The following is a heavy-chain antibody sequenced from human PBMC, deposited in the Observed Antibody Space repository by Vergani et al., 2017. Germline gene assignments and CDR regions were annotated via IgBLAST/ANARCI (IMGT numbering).Heavy chain of an antibody. J-gene: IGHJ4*02. CDR1: GSTFSSYA. CDR3: ARQSRDVFCTNGVCPLGY. D-gene: IGHD2-8*01. Sequence: EVQLVESGGGLVQPGGSLRLSCAASGSTFSSYAMNWVRQAPGKALEWVSYISRSSSTIYYADSVKGRFTISRDNAKNSLHLQMNNLRAEDTAVYYCARQSRDVFCTNGVCPLGYWGQGALVTVSS. CDR2: ISRSSSTI. V-gene: IGHV3-48*01.